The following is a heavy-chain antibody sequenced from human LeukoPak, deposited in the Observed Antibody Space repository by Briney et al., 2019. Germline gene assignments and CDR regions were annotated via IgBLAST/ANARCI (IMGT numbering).Heavy chain of an antibody. J-gene: IGHJ4*02. D-gene: IGHD2-15*01. Sequence: PSETLSLTCAVYGGSFSGYYWSWIRQPPGKGLEWIGEINHSGSTNYNPSLKSRVTISVDTSKSQFSLKLSSVTAADTAVYYCARAAGYCSSGSCSLFDYWGQGTLVTVSS. CDR3: ARAAGYCSSGSCSLFDY. V-gene: IGHV4-34*01. CDR2: INHSGST. CDR1: GGSFSGYY.